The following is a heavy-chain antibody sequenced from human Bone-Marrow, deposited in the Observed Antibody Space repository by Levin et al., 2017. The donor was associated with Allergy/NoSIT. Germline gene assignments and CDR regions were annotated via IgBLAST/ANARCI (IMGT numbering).Heavy chain of an antibody. CDR2: IYDSASA. V-gene: IGHV4-31*03. CDR1: GGPVSSGDYY. CDR3: ARSHYVIGAFDI. D-gene: IGHD3-16*01. J-gene: IGHJ3*02. Sequence: PSETLSLTCTVSGGPVSSGDYYWSWIRQHPGRGLEWIGYIYDSASAYYNPSLKSRLTISIDTSKNQFSLKLTSVTAADAAVYYCARSHYVIGAFDIWGQGTMVTVSS.